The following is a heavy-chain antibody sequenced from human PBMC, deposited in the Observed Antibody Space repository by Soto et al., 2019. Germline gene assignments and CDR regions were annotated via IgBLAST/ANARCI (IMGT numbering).Heavy chain of an antibody. Sequence: SETLSLTCAVSGGSISSSNWWSWVRQPPGKGLEWIGEIYHSGSTNYNPSLKSRVTISVDKSKNQFSLKLSSVTAADTAVFYCAKDGLGYCSSTSCSPLTYWGQGTLVTVSS. CDR3: AKDGLGYCSSTSCSPLTY. V-gene: IGHV4-4*02. J-gene: IGHJ4*02. CDR1: GGSISSSNW. CDR2: IYHSGST. D-gene: IGHD2-2*01.